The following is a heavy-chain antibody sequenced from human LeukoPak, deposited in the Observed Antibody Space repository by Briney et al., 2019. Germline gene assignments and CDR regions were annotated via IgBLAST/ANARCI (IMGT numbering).Heavy chain of an antibody. D-gene: IGHD3-16*01. J-gene: IGHJ4*02. CDR1: GFTFSSYS. Sequence: GGSLRLSCAASGFTFSSYSMNWVPQAPGKGLEWVSSISSSSSYIYYADSVKGRFTISRDNAKNSLYLQMNSLRAEDTAVYYCARLEYYDYVWGSYSDPLTFDYWGQGTLVTVSS. CDR2: ISSSSSYI. CDR3: ARLEYYDYVWGSYSDPLTFDY. V-gene: IGHV3-21*01.